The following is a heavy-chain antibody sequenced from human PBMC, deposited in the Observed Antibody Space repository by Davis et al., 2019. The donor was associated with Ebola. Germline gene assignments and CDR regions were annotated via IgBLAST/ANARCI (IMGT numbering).Heavy chain of an antibody. CDR2: ISTSGSII. J-gene: IGHJ4*02. V-gene: IGHV3-11*04. D-gene: IGHD3-16*01. CDR1: GFTFSDYY. Sequence: PGGSLRLSCAASGFTFSDYYMSWTRQAPGKGLEWVSHISTSGSIINYADSVKGRFPISRDNVNNLLYLHMNSLRAEDTAVYYCARDIAGGSDYWGQGTLVTVSS. CDR3: ARDIAGGSDY.